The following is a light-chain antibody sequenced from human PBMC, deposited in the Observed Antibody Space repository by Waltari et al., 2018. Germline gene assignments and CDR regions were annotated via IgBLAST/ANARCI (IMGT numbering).Light chain of an antibody. V-gene: IGKV3-11*01. CDR1: QSVINY. J-gene: IGKJ5*01. CDR3: QQRSNWPLIT. Sequence: RATLACRASQSVINYLAWYQQKPGQAPRLLIYDASNRATDIPARFSGSGSGTDFTLTISSLEPEDFAVYYCQQRSNWPLITFGQGTRLEIK. CDR2: DAS.